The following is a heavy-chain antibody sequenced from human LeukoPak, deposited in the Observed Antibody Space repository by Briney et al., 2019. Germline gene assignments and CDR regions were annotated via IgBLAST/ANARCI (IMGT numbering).Heavy chain of an antibody. CDR1: GFTFNNYW. J-gene: IGHJ4*02. CDR2: INQDASEK. Sequence: GGSLRLSCAASGFTFNNYWLSWVRQAPGKGLEWVANINQDASEKYFVDSVKGRFTISRDNTKSSLYLQMNSLRAEDTAVYYCARHHYDFEDWGQGTLVTVSS. CDR3: ARHHYDFED. D-gene: IGHD3-10*01. V-gene: IGHV3-7*05.